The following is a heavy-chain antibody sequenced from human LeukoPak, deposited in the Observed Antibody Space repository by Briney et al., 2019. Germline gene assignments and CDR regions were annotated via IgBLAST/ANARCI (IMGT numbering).Heavy chain of an antibody. CDR2: ISSSSSYI. V-gene: IGHV3-21*01. J-gene: IGHJ4*02. CDR1: GFTFSSYS. D-gene: IGHD6-19*01. CDR3: ARDIPSSGWSLPFDY. Sequence: GGSLRLSCAASGFTFSSYSMNWVRQAPGKGLEWVSSISSSSSYIYYADSVKGRFTISRGNAKNSLYLQVNSLRAEDTAVYYRARDIPSSGWSLPFDYWGQGTLVTVSS.